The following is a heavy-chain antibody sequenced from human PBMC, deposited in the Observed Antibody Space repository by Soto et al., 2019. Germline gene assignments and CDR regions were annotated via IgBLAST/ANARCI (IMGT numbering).Heavy chain of an antibody. J-gene: IGHJ4*02. V-gene: IGHV1-18*01. CDR2: ISAYNANT. CDR3: AREISRRLFDY. CDR1: GYTSTIYG. Sequence: APVKVSCKASGYTSTIYGFTWVRQAPGQGLEWMGWISAYNANTNYAQKLQGRVTMTTDTSTSTAYMELRSLRSDDTAVYYCAREISRRLFDYWGQGTLVTVSS.